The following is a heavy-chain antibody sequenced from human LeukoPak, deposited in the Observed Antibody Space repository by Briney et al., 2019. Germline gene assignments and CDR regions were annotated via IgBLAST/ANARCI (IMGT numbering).Heavy chain of an antibody. D-gene: IGHD6-19*01. CDR2: IYYSGST. CDR3: ARRRLGWYSADY. V-gene: IGHV4-39*01. J-gene: IGHJ4*02. CDR1: GGSISSSSYY. Sequence: KPSETLSLTCTVSGGSISSSSYYWGWIRQPPGKGLEWIGSIYYSGSTYYNPSLKSRVTISVDTSKNQFSLKLSSVTAADTAVYYCARRRLGWYSADYWGQGTLVTVSS.